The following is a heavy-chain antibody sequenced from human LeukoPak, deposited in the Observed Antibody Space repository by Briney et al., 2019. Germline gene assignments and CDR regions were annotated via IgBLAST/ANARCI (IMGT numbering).Heavy chain of an antibody. V-gene: IGHV3-21*01. Sequence: GGPLRLSCPASGFTFSYYSMNWFPSAPGRGLESVFYISGISSLIFYSDSVRGRFTISRDNAKNLLYLHMNSLRVEDTAVYYCAKVDRGDYSSSPVPYYNYYMNVWGKGTTVTVSS. CDR2: ISGISSLI. CDR3: AKVDRGDYSSSPVPYYNYYMNV. J-gene: IGHJ6*03. CDR1: GFTFSYYS. D-gene: IGHD6-13*01.